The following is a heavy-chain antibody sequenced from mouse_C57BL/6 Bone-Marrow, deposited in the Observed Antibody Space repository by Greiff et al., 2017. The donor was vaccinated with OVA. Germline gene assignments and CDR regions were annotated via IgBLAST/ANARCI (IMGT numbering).Heavy chain of an antibody. J-gene: IGHJ2*01. Sequence: VQLQQPGAELVKPGASVKLSCKASGYTFTSYWMQWVKQRPGQGLEWIGEIDPSDSYTNYNQKFKGKATLTVDTSSSTAYMQLSSLTSEDSAVYYCARTYDYDVGYFDYWGQGTTLTVSS. V-gene: IGHV1-50*01. CDR2: IDPSDSYT. CDR3: ARTYDYDVGYFDY. CDR1: GYTFTSYW. D-gene: IGHD2-4*01.